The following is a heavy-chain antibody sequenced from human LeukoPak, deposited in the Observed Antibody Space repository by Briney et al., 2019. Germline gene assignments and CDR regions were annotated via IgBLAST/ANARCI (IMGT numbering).Heavy chain of an antibody. Sequence: SETLSLTCAVYGGSFSGYYWRWIRHPPGKGLGWIGEINHSGSTNYNPSLKSRVTISVDTSKNQFSLKLSSVTAADTAVYYCARGHRDYDILTGYYYNYWGQGTLVTVSS. CDR1: GGSFSGYY. D-gene: IGHD3-9*01. J-gene: IGHJ4*02. V-gene: IGHV4-34*01. CDR3: ARGHRDYDILTGYYYNY. CDR2: INHSGST.